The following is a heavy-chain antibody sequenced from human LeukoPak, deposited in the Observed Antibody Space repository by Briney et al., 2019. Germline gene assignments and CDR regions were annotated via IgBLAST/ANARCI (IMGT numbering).Heavy chain of an antibody. CDR2: ISSSGSTI. Sequence: GGSLRLSCAASGCTFSDYYMSWIRQAPGKGLEWVSYISSSGSTIYYADSVKGRFTISRDNAKNSLYLQMNSLRAEDRALYYCASPYYYDSSGPSSWFDPWGQGTLVTVSS. D-gene: IGHD3-22*01. CDR1: GCTFSDYY. J-gene: IGHJ5*02. CDR3: ASPYYYDSSGPSSWFDP. V-gene: IGHV3-11*04.